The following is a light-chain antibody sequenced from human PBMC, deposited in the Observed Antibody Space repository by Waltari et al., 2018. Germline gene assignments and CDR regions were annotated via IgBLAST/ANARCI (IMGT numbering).Light chain of an antibody. Sequence: ETVMTQSPATLSVSPGERATLSCRASQSVGSNLAWYQQKPGQAPRLLIYGASTRATGISDRFSGSGSATEFTLTISSLQSEHFALYYCQQYNNWPPTFGGGTKVEIK. CDR3: QQYNNWPPT. CDR2: GAS. CDR1: QSVGSN. J-gene: IGKJ4*01. V-gene: IGKV3-15*01.